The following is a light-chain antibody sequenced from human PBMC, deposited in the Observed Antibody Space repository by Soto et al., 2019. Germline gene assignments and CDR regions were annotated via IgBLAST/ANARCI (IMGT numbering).Light chain of an antibody. J-gene: IGLJ1*01. Sequence: QSVLTQPASVSGSPGQSITISCAGTSSDLGAYKYVSWYQQHPDKAPKLILYEVSRRPSGVSNRFSGSKSGNTASLTISGLLAEDEADYSCSSYTNTSTLVFGNGTKVT. V-gene: IGLV2-14*03. CDR1: SSDLGAYKY. CDR3: SSYTNTSTLV. CDR2: EVS.